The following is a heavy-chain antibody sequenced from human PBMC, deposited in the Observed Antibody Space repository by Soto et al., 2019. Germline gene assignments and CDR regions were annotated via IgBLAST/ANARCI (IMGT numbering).Heavy chain of an antibody. V-gene: IGHV1-3*01. Sequence: QVLLVQSGAEVTKPGASVKVSCKASGYTFTRYAMNWVRQAPGQGLEWMGWINARNGNTKYSQKFQDRVTITRDTSASTAYMELSSLRSEDTAIYYCARDETFAWNDDLDFWGHGTLVTVSS. CDR3: ARDETFAWNDDLDF. J-gene: IGHJ4*01. CDR1: GYTFTRYA. CDR2: INARNGNT. D-gene: IGHD1-1*01.